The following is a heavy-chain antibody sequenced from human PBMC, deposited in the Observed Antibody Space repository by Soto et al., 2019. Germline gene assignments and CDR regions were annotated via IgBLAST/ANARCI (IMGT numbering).Heavy chain of an antibody. CDR1: GYTFTSYA. CDR3: SRGPGCPDGPGDY. J-gene: IGHJ4*02. V-gene: IGHV1-3*01. CDR2: INAGNGNT. Sequence: QVQLVQSGAEVKKPGASVKVSCKASGYTFTSYAMHWVRQAPGQRLEWMGWINAGNGNTKYSQKFQGRVTITRDTSGGTAHKGAGSPRSGGTAWYYLSRGPGCPDGPGDYWGQGTLVTVSS.